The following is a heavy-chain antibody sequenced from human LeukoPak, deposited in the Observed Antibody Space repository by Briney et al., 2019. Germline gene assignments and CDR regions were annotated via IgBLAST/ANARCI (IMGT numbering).Heavy chain of an antibody. J-gene: IGHJ5*02. Sequence: SETLSLTCTVSGGSISSYYWSWILQPAGKGLEWIGRIYTSGSTNYNPSLKSRVTMSVDTSKNQFSLKLSSVTAADTAVYYCARETIAAAGPGGGSINSFDPWGQGTLVTVSS. CDR3: ARETIAAAGPGGGSINSFDP. CDR2: IYTSGST. D-gene: IGHD6-13*01. CDR1: GGSISSYY. V-gene: IGHV4-4*07.